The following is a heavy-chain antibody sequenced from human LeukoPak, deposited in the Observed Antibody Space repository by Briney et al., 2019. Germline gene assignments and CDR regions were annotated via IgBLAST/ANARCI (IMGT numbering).Heavy chain of an antibody. CDR1: GFTFSFYA. V-gene: IGHV3-23*01. CDR2: IAGGGSST. CDR3: VKDPDPRYCSSTSCSPI. Sequence: PGGSLRLSCAASGFTFSFYAMSWVRQAPGKGLEWVSVIAGGGSSTYYADSVKGRFTISRDNSKNTLYLQMNSLRVEDTAVYYCVKDPDPRYCSSTSCSPIWGQGTMVTVSS. D-gene: IGHD2-2*01. J-gene: IGHJ3*02.